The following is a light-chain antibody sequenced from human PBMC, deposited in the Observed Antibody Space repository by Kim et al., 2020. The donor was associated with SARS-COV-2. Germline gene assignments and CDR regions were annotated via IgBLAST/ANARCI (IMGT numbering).Light chain of an antibody. CDR1: SLRGYY. J-gene: IGLJ2*01. CDR3: SSRDTIDNNLV. V-gene: IGLV3-19*01. Sequence: SSELTQDPAVSVALGQTVRITCQGDSLRGYYASWYQQRPGQAPLLVTYGKNLRPSGIPDRFSGSTSGNTASLTIAGAQAVDEADYYGSSRDTIDNNLVLGGGTQLTVL. CDR2: GKN.